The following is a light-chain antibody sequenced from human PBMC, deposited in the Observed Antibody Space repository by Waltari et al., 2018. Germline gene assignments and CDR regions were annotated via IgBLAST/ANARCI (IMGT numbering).Light chain of an antibody. J-gene: IGKJ2*01. Sequence: DIVLTQSPEYLPVSLGARANINCKSSQSVVFSSNNKNYLAWYQQKPGQPPKLLITWASTRESGVPDRFSGSGSETDFTLTISSLQAEDVAVYYCQQCYTFPYTFGQGTKLEIK. V-gene: IGKV4-1*01. CDR2: WAS. CDR1: QSVVFSSNNKNY. CDR3: QQCYTFPYT.